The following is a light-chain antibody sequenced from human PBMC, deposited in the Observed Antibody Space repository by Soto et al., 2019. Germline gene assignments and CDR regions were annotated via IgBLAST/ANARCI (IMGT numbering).Light chain of an antibody. Sequence: EIVLTQTPGTLSLSPGERATLSCRASQSVSNNYLAWYQQKPGQAPRLLIYGASTRATGIPARFSGSGSGTEFTPTISSLQSEDFAVYYCQQYNNWPWTFGQGTKVDIK. V-gene: IGKV3-15*01. CDR1: QSVSNN. J-gene: IGKJ1*01. CDR2: GAS. CDR3: QQYNNWPWT.